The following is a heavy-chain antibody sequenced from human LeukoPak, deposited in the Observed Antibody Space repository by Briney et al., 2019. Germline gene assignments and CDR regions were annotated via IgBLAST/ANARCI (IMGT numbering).Heavy chain of an antibody. CDR2: IYYSGST. Sequence: SETLSLTCTVSGGSISSSSYYWGWIRQPPGKGLEWIGSIYYSGSTYYNPSLKSRVTISVDTSKNQFSLKLSSVTAADTAVYYCARYRWELNSEFDYWGQGTLVTVSS. CDR3: ARYRWELNSEFDY. D-gene: IGHD1-26*01. V-gene: IGHV4-39*01. J-gene: IGHJ4*02. CDR1: GGSISSSSYY.